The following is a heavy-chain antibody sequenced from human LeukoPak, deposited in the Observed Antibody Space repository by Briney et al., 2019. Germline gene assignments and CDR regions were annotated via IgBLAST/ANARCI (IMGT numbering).Heavy chain of an antibody. CDR2: IYYSGST. CDR1: GGSISSYY. J-gene: IGHJ4*02. Sequence: PSETLSLTCTDSGGSISSYYWSWIQQPPGKGLEWIGYIYYSGSTNYNPSLKSRVTISVDTSKNQFSLKLSSVTAADTAVYYCARHCSSGWDFDYWGQGTLVTVSS. V-gene: IGHV4-59*08. D-gene: IGHD6-19*01. CDR3: ARHCSSGWDFDY.